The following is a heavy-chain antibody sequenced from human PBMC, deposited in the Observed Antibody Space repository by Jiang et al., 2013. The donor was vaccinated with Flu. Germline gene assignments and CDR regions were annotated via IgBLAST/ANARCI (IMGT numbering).Heavy chain of an antibody. V-gene: IGHV5-10-1*01. CDR3: ARAEILWFGEIWVLSY. D-gene: IGHD3-10*01. CDR1: GYSFTSYW. J-gene: IGHJ3*01. CDR2: IDPSDSYT. Sequence: PGESLKISCKGSGYSFTSYWIGWVRQMPGKGLEWMGTIDPSDSYTKYSPSFQGHVTISVDKSITTAYLQWSSLKASGTAMYYCARAEILWFGEIWVLSYWGQGTMVTVSS.